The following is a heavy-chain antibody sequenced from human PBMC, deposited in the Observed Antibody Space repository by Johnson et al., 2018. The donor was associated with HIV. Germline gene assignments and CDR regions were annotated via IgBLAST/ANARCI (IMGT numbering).Heavy chain of an antibody. Sequence: SWIRQAPGKGLEWVSYISSSGSTIYYADSVKGRFTISRDNAKNSLYLQMNSLRAEDTAVYYCARGGWGDAFDIWGQGTMVTVSS. CDR2: ISSSGSTI. CDR3: ARGGWGDAFDI. D-gene: IGHD3-16*01. J-gene: IGHJ3*02. V-gene: IGHV3-11*04.